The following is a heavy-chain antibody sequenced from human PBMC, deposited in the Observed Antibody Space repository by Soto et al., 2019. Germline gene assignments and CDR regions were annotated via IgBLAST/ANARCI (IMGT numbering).Heavy chain of an antibody. CDR2: IYYSGST. J-gene: IGHJ4*02. Sequence: SETLSLTCTVSGGSISSYYWSWIRQPPGKGLEWIGYIYYSGSTNYNPSLKSRVTISVDTSKNQFSLKLSSVTAADTAVYYCARGTIVVVPAATPPRFDYRGQGTLVTVSS. CDR1: GGSISSYY. D-gene: IGHD2-2*01. CDR3: ARGTIVVVPAATPPRFDY. V-gene: IGHV4-59*01.